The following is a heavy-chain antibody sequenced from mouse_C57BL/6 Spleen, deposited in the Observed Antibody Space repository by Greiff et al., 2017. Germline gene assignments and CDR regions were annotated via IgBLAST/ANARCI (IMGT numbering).Heavy chain of an antibody. CDR1: GYTFTSYW. CDR2: IYPGSGST. D-gene: IGHD1-1*01. V-gene: IGHV1-55*01. Sequence: QVQLQQPGAELVKPGASVKMSCKASGYTFTSYWITWVKQRPGQGLEWIGDIYPGSGSTNYNEKFKSKATLTVDTSSSTAYMQLSSLTSEDSAVYYCARRHYGSGYGYFDVWGTGTTVTVSS. CDR3: ARRHYGSGYGYFDV. J-gene: IGHJ1*03.